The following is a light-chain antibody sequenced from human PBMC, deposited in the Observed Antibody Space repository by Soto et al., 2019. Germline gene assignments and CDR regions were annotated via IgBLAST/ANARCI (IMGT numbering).Light chain of an antibody. CDR1: QGIGNY. CDR2: GAS. CDR3: QKYNSAPRT. Sequence: DIQMTQSPSSLSAYVGDRVTITCRASQGIGNYLAWYQQKPGKVPKLLIYGASTLQTGVQSRFSGSGYGTDFTLTISSLQPEDFATYYCQKYNSAPRTFGQGNKLEIK. J-gene: IGKJ2*01. V-gene: IGKV1-27*01.